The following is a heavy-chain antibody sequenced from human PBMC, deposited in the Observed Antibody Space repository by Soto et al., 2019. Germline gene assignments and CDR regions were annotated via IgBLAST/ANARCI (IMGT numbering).Heavy chain of an antibody. CDR2: IKQDGSEK. J-gene: IGHJ3*02. V-gene: IGHV3-7*01. CDR1: GFTFSSYW. CDR3: ARDLTVTNDAFDI. D-gene: IGHD4-17*01. Sequence: PGGSLRLSCAASGFTFSSYWMSWVRQAPGKGLEWVANIKQDGSEKYYVDSVKGRFTISRDNAKNSLYLQMNSLRAEDTAVYYCARDLTVTNDAFDIWGQGTMVTVSS.